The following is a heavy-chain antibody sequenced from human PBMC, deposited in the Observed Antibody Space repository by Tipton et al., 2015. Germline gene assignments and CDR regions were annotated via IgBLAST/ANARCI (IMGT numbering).Heavy chain of an antibody. CDR2: ISHSGNT. V-gene: IGHV4-38-2*01. CDR1: AYSISSDYY. J-gene: IGHJ4*02. D-gene: IGHD3-9*01. Sequence: TLSLTCAVSAYSISSDYYWGWIRQPPGKGLEWIGSISHSGNTYYNPSLKSRVTMSRDTSKNQFSLKLTSVTAADTAVYYCACQDYDSLTRDYQRVDCWSQRTLVAV. CDR3: ACQDYDSLTRDYQRVDC.